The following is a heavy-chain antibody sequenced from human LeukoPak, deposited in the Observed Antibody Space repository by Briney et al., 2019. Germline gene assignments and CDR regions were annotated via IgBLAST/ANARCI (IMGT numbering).Heavy chain of an antibody. D-gene: IGHD3-9*01. CDR3: TTAEGYYDILTGYPLDY. CDR1: GFTFSNAW. J-gene: IGHJ4*02. Sequence: GGSLRLSCAASGFTFSNAWMSWVRQAPGKGLEWVGRIKSKTDGGTTDYAAPVKGRFTISRDDSKNTLYLQMNSLKTEDTAVYYCTTAEGYYDILTGYPLDYWGKGTLVTVSS. CDR2: IKSKTDGGTT. V-gene: IGHV3-15*01.